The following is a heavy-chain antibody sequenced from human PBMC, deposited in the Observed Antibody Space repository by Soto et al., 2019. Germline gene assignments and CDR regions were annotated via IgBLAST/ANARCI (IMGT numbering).Heavy chain of an antibody. CDR3: AQVKDSSSRFDGWDI. Sequence: QVQLVESGGGVVQPGTSLRLSCAASGFTFTYYGMHWVRQAPGKGLESVAVISYDGINKHYGDSVKGRFTISREHSKNALYLQMNSLSAEYTAVYYCAQVKDSSSRFDGWDIWGQGTMVTVSS. V-gene: IGHV3-30*18. CDR2: ISYDGINK. J-gene: IGHJ3*02. CDR1: GFTFTYYG. D-gene: IGHD6-19*01.